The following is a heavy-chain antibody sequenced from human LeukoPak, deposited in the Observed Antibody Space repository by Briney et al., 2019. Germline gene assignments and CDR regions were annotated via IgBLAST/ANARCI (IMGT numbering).Heavy chain of an antibody. Sequence: GGSQRLSCAASGFSFSSYGMHWVRQAPGKGLEWVAVISYDGREIYYADSVKGRFTISRENAKNSLYLQMNSLRAGDTAVYYCARVGYDSSGDWYFDLWGRGTLVTVSS. CDR2: ISYDGREI. D-gene: IGHD3-22*01. CDR3: ARVGYDSSGDWYFDL. J-gene: IGHJ2*01. V-gene: IGHV3-30*12. CDR1: GFSFSSYG.